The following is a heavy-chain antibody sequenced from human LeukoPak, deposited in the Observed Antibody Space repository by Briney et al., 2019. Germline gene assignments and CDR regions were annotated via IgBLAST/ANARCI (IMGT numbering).Heavy chain of an antibody. J-gene: IGHJ6*03. CDR1: GFTFNSYG. D-gene: IGHD2-15*01. CDR3: AKNGDRGAYCTGGTCYPYFYYYMDV. CDR2: ISYDGSNE. V-gene: IGHV3-30*18. Sequence: PGGSLRLSCAASGFTFNSYGMHWVRQAPGKGLEWVAVISYDGSNEYNADSVKGRFTISRDNSKNTLYLQMNSLRAEDTAIYYCAKNGDRGAYCTGGTCYPYFYYYMDVWGKGTTVTI.